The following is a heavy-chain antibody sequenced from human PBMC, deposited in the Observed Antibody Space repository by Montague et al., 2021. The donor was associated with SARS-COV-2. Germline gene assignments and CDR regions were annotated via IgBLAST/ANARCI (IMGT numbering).Heavy chain of an antibody. CDR2: IYHSGGT. V-gene: IGHV4-30-2*01. D-gene: IGHD3-10*01. CDR3: ARGSMVRGGKVYYGVDV. Sequence: TLSLTCAVSGGSISSGGYSWNWIRQPPGKGLEWIGYIYHSGGTYYXPSLKSRVTISLDSSKNQFSLNLTSVTAADTAVYYCARGSMVRGGKVYYGVDVWGQGTTVTVSS. CDR1: GGSISSGGYS. J-gene: IGHJ6*02.